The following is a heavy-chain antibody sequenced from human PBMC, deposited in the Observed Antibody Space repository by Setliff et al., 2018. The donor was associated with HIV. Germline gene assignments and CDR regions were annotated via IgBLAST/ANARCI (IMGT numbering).Heavy chain of an antibody. CDR2: IIPKSGET. J-gene: IGHJ5*02. D-gene: IGHD3-16*01. Sequence: ASVKVSCKSSGYTFTAHHIHWVRQAPGQGPEWMGWIIPKSGETSYAEKFQGRVTMTRDTSISTAYMALNSLRSDDTAVYYCATAGGRSWFDPWGPGTLVTVSS. V-gene: IGHV1-2*02. CDR3: ATAGGRSWFDP. CDR1: GYTFTAHH.